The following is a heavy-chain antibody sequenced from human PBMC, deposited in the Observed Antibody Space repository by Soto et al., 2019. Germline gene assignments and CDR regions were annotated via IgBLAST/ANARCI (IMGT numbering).Heavy chain of an antibody. J-gene: IGHJ5*02. CDR1: GFTFSSYW. Sequence: GGSLRLSCAASGFTFSSYWMSWVRQAPGKGLEWVANIKQDGSEKYYVDSVKGRFTISRDNAKNSLYLQMNSLRAEDTAVYYCAREEGLLWFGDSNLNENAQSWSDPWGQGTLVTVSS. CDR2: IKQDGSEK. D-gene: IGHD3-10*01. CDR3: AREEGLLWFGDSNLNENAQSWSDP. V-gene: IGHV3-7*01.